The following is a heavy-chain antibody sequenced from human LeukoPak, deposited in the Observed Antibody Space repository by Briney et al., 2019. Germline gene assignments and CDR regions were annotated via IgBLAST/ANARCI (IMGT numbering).Heavy chain of an antibody. CDR3: ARGGYYYDSSGSLGPGYYFDY. V-gene: IGHV3-23*01. D-gene: IGHD3-22*01. CDR1: GFTFSSYA. Sequence: GGSLRLSCAASGFTFSSYAMSWVRQAPGKGLEWVSAISGSGDTTYNVDSVKGRFTISRDNSKNTLYLQMNSLRAEDTAVYYCARGGYYYDSSGSLGPGYYFDYWGQGTLVTVSS. CDR2: ISGSGDTT. J-gene: IGHJ4*02.